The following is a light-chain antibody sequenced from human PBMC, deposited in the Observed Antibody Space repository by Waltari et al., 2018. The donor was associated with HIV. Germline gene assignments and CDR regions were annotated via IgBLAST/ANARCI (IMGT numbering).Light chain of an antibody. CDR3: QVWDGTGV. V-gene: IGLV3-9*01. CDR1: NLESKP. J-gene: IGLJ3*02. CDR2: RDK. Sequence: SYELSQPLSVSVALGQTARVTCVGDNLESKPVHWYLQRPGQAPVLLIYRDKYRTSEIPERFSGSNSGNTATLTISGAQAGDEGDYFWQVWDGTGVFGGGTNLTVL.